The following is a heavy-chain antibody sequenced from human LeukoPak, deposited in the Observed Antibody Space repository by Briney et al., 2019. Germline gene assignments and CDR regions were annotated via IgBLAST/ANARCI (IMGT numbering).Heavy chain of an antibody. CDR2: ISSSSNYM. Sequence: PGGSLRLSCAASGFTFSRNAMNWVRQAPGKGLEWVSFISSSSNYMSYADSVKGRFTISRDNAKSSLYLQMNSLRAEDTAVYYCARSIPYGTTWYGRSDYWGQGTLVTVSS. V-gene: IGHV3-21*01. D-gene: IGHD6-13*01. J-gene: IGHJ4*02. CDR1: GFTFSRNA. CDR3: ARSIPYGTTWYGRSDY.